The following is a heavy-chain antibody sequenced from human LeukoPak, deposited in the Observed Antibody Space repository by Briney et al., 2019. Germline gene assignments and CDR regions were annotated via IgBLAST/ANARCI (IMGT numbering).Heavy chain of an antibody. CDR3: ASTAYCGGDCYPNHFDY. V-gene: IGHV4-59*01. Sequence: SEALSLTCTVSGGSISSYYWSWIRQPPGEGLEWIGYIYYSGSTNYNPSLKSRVTISVDTSKNQFSLKLSSVTAADTAVYYCASTAYCGGDCYPNHFDYWGQGTLVTVSS. D-gene: IGHD2-21*02. CDR2: IYYSGST. CDR1: GGSISSYY. J-gene: IGHJ4*02.